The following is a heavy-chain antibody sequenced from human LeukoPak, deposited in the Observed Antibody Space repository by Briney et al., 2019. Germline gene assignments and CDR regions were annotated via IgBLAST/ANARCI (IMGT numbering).Heavy chain of an antibody. CDR1: GGSFSGYY. CDR2: INHSGST. CDR3: ARGYDYSNYEYYYYGMDV. Sequence: PSETLSLTCAVYGGSFSGYYWSWIRQPPGKGLEWIGEINHSGSTNYNPSLKSRVTISVDTSKKQFSLKLSSVSAADTAVYYCARGYDYSNYEYYYYGMDVWGQGTTVTVSS. J-gene: IGHJ6*02. D-gene: IGHD4-11*01. V-gene: IGHV4-34*01.